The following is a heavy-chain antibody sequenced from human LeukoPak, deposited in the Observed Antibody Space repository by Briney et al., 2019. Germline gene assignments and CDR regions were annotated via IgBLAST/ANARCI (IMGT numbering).Heavy chain of an antibody. D-gene: IGHD4-17*01. CDR3: ARATAGNFDY. V-gene: IGHV1-18*01. CDR2: ISVYNGNT. CDR1: GYTFTSYG. J-gene: IGHJ4*02. Sequence: ASVKVSCKASGYTFTSYGISWVRQAAGQGLEWMGWISVYNGNTNYAQKFQGRVTMTTDTSTSTAYMELRSLISDDTAVYYCARATAGNFDYWGQGTLVTVSS.